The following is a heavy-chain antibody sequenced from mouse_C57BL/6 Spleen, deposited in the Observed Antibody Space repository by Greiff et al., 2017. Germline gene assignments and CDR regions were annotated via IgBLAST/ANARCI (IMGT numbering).Heavy chain of an antibody. CDR1: GYAFSSSW. CDR3: AREDDYDVNY. CDR2: IYPGDGDT. D-gene: IGHD2-4*01. J-gene: IGHJ2*01. V-gene: IGHV1-82*01. Sequence: VQLQQSGPELVKPGASVKISCKASGYAFSSSWMNWVKQRPGKGLEWIGRIYPGDGDTNYNGKFKGKATLTADKSSSTAYMQLSSLTSEDSAVYFCAREDDYDVNYWGQGTTLTVSS.